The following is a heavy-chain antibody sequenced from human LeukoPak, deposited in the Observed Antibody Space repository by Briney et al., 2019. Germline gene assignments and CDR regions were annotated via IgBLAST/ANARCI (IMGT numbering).Heavy chain of an antibody. CDR3: ARAGATLVIAVAGGMDV. J-gene: IGHJ6*02. D-gene: IGHD6-19*01. Sequence: SETLSLTCAVYGGSFSGYYWSWIRQPPGKGLEWIGEINHSGSTNYNPSLKSRVTISVDTSKNQFSLKLSSVTAADTAVYYCARAGATLVIAVAGGMDVWGQGTTVTVSS. CDR2: INHSGST. CDR1: GGSFSGYY. V-gene: IGHV4-34*01.